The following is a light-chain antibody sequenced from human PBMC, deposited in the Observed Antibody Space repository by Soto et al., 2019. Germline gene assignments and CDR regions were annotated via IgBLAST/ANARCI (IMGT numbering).Light chain of an antibody. CDR2: DVS. Sequence: QSALTQPASVSGSPGQSITISCPGTSRDVCGYNYVSWYQQHPGKAPKLMIYDVSNRPSGVSNRFSGSKSGNTASLTISGLQAEDEADYYCSSYTSSSTVVFGGGTNVTVL. CDR3: SSYTSSSTVV. V-gene: IGLV2-14*01. J-gene: IGLJ2*01. CDR1: SRDVCGYNY.